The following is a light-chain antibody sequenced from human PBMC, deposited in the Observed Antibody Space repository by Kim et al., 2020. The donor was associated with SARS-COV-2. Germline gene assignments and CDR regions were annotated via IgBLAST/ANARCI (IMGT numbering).Light chain of an antibody. J-gene: IGKJ2*01. CDR1: QDINSY. CDR3: QQYNTYPLT. CDR2: AAS. Sequence: SASVGDRVTTSCRASQDINSYLVWFQQRPGKAPKTLIYAASSLERGVPSNFSGSGFGTDFTLTINSLQPEDFATYYCQQYNTYPLTFGQGTKLEI. V-gene: IGKV1-16*02.